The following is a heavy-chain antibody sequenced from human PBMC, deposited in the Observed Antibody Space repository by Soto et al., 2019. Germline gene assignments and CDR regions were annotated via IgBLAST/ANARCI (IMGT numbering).Heavy chain of an antibody. CDR3: ARDAADSIAAPYGMDV. D-gene: IGHD6-6*01. CDR2: IYYSGST. Sequence: SETLSLTCTVSGGSISSYYWSWIRQPPGKGLEWIGYIYYSGSTNYNPSLKSRVTISVDTSKNQFSLKLSSVTAADTAVYYCARDAADSIAAPYGMDVWGQGTTVTVSS. V-gene: IGHV4-59*01. CDR1: GGSISSYY. J-gene: IGHJ6*02.